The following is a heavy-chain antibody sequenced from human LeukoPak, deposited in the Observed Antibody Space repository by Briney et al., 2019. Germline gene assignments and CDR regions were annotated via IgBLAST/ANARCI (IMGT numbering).Heavy chain of an antibody. CDR3: ARETPDMDV. CDR2: ISGSGGST. D-gene: IGHD1-26*01. Sequence: GGSLRLSCADSGFTFSSYSMNWVRQAPGKGLEWVSVISGSGGSTYYADSVKGRFTISRDNSKSTLYLQMNSLRAEDTAVYYCARETPDMDVWGIGTTVTVSS. J-gene: IGHJ6*03. V-gene: IGHV3-23*01. CDR1: GFTFSSYS.